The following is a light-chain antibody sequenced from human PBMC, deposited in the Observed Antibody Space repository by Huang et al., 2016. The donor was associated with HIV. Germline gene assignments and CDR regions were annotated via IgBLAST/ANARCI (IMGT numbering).Light chain of an antibody. Sequence: IQMTQSPASLSAYVGDRVTISCQANQDIRSYLNWYQQKPGKAPRLLIYGASNLQAGVPSRVSGNGSGTDFTITIRSLQSEDIATYYCQQYDSLYTFGQGTRLEIK. V-gene: IGKV1-33*01. CDR1: QDIRSY. J-gene: IGKJ2*01. CDR2: GAS. CDR3: QQYDSLYT.